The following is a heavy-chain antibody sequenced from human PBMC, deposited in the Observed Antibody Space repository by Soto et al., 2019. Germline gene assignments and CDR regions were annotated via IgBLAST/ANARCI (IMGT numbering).Heavy chain of an antibody. CDR2: INAGGGDT. D-gene: IGHD3-10*01. CDR3: ASGPLVRGVKTSVPHDF. CDR1: GYTFTTYA. Sequence: ASVKVSCKTSGYTFTTYAMHWVRQAPGQRLEWMGWINAGGGDTKYSQRFQGRVTISRDTTASTVYMELSSLTPEDTAVYYCASGPLVRGVKTSVPHDFWGQGTLVTVSS. J-gene: IGHJ4*02. V-gene: IGHV1-3*01.